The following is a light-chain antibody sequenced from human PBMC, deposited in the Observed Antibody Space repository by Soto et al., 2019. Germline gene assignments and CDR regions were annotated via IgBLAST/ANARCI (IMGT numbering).Light chain of an antibody. Sequence: AIQMTQSPSSLSASVGDRATITCRASQGIRNDLGWYQQKPGKAPKLLIYGASSLQSDVPSRFSGSGSGTDFTLTISSLQPEDFATYYCLQDDSYPLTFGGGTKVEIK. CDR2: GAS. CDR1: QGIRND. V-gene: IGKV1-6*01. CDR3: LQDDSYPLT. J-gene: IGKJ4*01.